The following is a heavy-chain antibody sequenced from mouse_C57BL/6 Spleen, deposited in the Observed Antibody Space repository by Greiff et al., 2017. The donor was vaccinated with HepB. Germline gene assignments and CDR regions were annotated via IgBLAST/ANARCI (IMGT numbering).Heavy chain of an antibody. V-gene: IGHV5-9-1*02. D-gene: IGHD4-1*01. Sequence: EVPLVESGEGLVKPGGSLKLSCAASGFTFSSYAMSWVRQTPETRLEWVAYISSGGDYINYADTVKGRFTISRDNARNTLYLQMSSLKSDDTALYYCTRDLTGGYYFDYWGQGTTLTVSS. CDR1: GFTFSSYA. CDR3: TRDLTGGYYFDY. CDR2: ISSGGDYI. J-gene: IGHJ2*01.